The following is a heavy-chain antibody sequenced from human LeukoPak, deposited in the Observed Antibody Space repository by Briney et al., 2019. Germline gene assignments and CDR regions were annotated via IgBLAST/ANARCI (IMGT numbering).Heavy chain of an antibody. Sequence: GGFLRLSCAASGFTFSSYGMHWVRQAPGKGLEWVAVISYDGSNKYYADSVKGRFTISRDNSKNTLYLQMNSLRAEDTAVYYCAKDGGYCSSTSCYTDLDYWGQGTLVTVSS. CDR3: AKDGGYCSSTSCYTDLDY. J-gene: IGHJ4*02. CDR2: ISYDGSNK. CDR1: GFTFSSYG. V-gene: IGHV3-30*18. D-gene: IGHD2-2*02.